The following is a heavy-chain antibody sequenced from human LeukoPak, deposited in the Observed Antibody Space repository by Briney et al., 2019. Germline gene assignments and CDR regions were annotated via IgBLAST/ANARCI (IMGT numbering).Heavy chain of an antibody. Sequence: SETLSLTCTVSGGSISSGDYYWSWIRQPPGKGLEWIGHIYYTGSTYFNPSLKSRVTISVDTSKNQFSLKLSSVTAADTAVYYCARGPDSSSWYWFDPWGQGTLVTVSS. V-gene: IGHV4-30-4*01. CDR1: GGSISSGDYY. J-gene: IGHJ5*02. CDR2: IYYTGST. D-gene: IGHD6-13*01. CDR3: ARGPDSSSWYWFDP.